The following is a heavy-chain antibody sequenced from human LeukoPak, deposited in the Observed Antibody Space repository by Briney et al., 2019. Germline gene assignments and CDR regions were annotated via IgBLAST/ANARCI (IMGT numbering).Heavy chain of an antibody. J-gene: IGHJ3*02. CDR2: INHSGST. V-gene: IGHV4-34*01. CDR1: GGSFSGYY. Sequence: SETLSLTCAVYGGSFSGYYWSWIRQPPGKGLEWIGEINHSGSTNYNPSLKSRVTISVDTSKNQFSLKLSSVTAADTAVYYCARVRGEFAFDIWGQGTMVTVSS. CDR3: ARVRGEFAFDI. D-gene: IGHD2-21*01.